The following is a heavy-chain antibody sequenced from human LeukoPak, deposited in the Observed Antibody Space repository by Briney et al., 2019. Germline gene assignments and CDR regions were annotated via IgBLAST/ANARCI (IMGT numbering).Heavy chain of an antibody. J-gene: IGHJ3*02. CDR3: TRDRRYYDSSGYFPGRTFDI. D-gene: IGHD3-22*01. CDR1: GFTFGDYA. CDR2: IRSKAYGGTT. Sequence: SLRLSCTASGFTFGDYAMSWFRQAPGKGLEWVGFIRSKAYGGTTEYAASVKGRFTISRDDSKSIAYLQMNSLKTEDTAVYYCTRDRRYYDSSGYFPGRTFDIWGQGTMVTVSS. V-gene: IGHV3-49*03.